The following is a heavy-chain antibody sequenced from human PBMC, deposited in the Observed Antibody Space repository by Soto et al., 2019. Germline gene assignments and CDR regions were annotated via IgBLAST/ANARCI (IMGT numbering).Heavy chain of an antibody. CDR3: AHRVLRTVFGLVTTTAIYFDF. CDR1: GFSLTPSGVG. J-gene: IGHJ4*02. V-gene: IGHV2-5*02. D-gene: IGHD3-3*01. CDR2: IYWDDDK. Sequence: QITLKESGPTVVNPTETLTLTCTFSGFSLTPSGVGVGCVRQSPGKAPEWLALIYWDDDKRYSTSLKSRLTITKDTSKNQVVLTMANVDPADTATYYCAHRVLRTVFGLVTTTAIYFDFWGQGTPVVVSS.